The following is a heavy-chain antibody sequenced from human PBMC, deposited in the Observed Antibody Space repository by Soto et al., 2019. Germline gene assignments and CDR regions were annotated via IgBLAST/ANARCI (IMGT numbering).Heavy chain of an antibody. V-gene: IGHV3-23*01. CDR1: GFAFWGDW. CDR2: ISANGQGI. J-gene: IGHJ4*02. CDR3: AKDRNYPRDQFHY. Sequence: GGSLRLSCVASGFAFWGDWMSWVRQAPGKGLEWVSAISANGQGIYYADSVRGRFTISRDNSKNTIFLHMDSLRAEDTAVYYCAKDRNYPRDQFHYWGQGTLVTSPQ. D-gene: IGHD1-7*01.